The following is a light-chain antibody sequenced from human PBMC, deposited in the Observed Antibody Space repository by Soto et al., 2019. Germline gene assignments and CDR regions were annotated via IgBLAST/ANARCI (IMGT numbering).Light chain of an antibody. CDR2: GAS. J-gene: IGKJ1*01. V-gene: IGKV3-15*01. CDR1: QSVSSN. CDR3: QQYNKWPRT. Sequence: EIVMTQSPVTLSVSPGERATLSCRASQSVSSNLVWYQQKPGQAPRLLIYGASSRATGIPARFSGSGSGTEFTLTISSLQSEDFGVYYCQQYNKWPRTFGQGTKVDIK.